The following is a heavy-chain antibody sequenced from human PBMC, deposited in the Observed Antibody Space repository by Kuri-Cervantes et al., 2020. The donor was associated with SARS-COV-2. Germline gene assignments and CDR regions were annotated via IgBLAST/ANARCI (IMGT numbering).Heavy chain of an antibody. J-gene: IGHJ5*02. D-gene: IGHD1-14*01. CDR2: INHSGST. CDR3: ARSRRVWFDP. Sequence: ESLKISCAVYGESFSGYYWSWIRQPPGKGLEWIGEINHSGSTNCNPSLKSRVTISVDTSKNQFSLKLSSVTAADTAVYYCARSRRVWFDPWGQGTLVTVSS. V-gene: IGHV4-34*01. CDR1: GESFSGYY.